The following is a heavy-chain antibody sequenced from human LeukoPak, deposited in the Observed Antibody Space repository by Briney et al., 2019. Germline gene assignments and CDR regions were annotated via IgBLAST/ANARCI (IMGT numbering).Heavy chain of an antibody. CDR1: GFTFSSYA. CDR3: ARGYGYTYGFVDY. CDR2: ISYDGSNK. Sequence: GRSLRLSCDASGFTFSSYAMHWVRQAPGKGLEWVAVISYDGSNKHSADSVKGRFTISRDNSKNTLYLKMNSLRAEDTAVYHCARGYGYTYGFVDYWGQGTLVTVSS. D-gene: IGHD5-18*01. V-gene: IGHV3-30*01. J-gene: IGHJ4*02.